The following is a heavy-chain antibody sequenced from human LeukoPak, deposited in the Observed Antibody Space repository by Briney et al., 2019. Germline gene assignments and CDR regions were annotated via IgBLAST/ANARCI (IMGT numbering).Heavy chain of an antibody. Sequence: SETLSLTCTVSGGSISSSSYYWGWIRQPPGKGLEWIGSIYYSGSTYYNPSLKSRVTISVDRSKNQFSLKLSSVTAADTAVYYCARAPVSLLLPDAYDIWGQGTMVTVSS. CDR1: GGSISSSSYY. CDR3: ARAPVSLLLPDAYDI. J-gene: IGHJ3*02. CDR2: IYYSGST. V-gene: IGHV4-39*07. D-gene: IGHD3-22*01.